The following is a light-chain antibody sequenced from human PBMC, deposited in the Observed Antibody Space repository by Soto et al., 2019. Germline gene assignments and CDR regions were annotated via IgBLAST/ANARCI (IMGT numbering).Light chain of an antibody. CDR1: QSISNW. CDR2: KAS. Sequence: DIQMTQSPSSLSASVGYRFTFTCRARQSISNWLAWYQQKPGKAPKLLIYKASTLESGVPSRFRGSGSGTEFTLTISSLPADDFEIYYCQQYNGYRLAFGGGTKVDIK. V-gene: IGKV1-5*03. J-gene: IGKJ4*01. CDR3: QQYNGYRLA.